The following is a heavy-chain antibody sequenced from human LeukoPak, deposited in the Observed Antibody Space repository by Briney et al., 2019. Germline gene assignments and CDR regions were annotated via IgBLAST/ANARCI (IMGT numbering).Heavy chain of an antibody. J-gene: IGHJ6*02. D-gene: IGHD2-2*01. V-gene: IGHV4-4*07. CDR2: IYTSGST. CDR1: GGSISSYY. Sequence: SETLSLTCTVSGGSISSYYWSWIRQPAGKGLEWIGRIYTSGSTNYNPSLKSRGTISVDTSKNHFSPKLSSVTAADTAVYYGARDPGLYCSSTSCSPDYGMDVWGQGTTVTVSS. CDR3: ARDPGLYCSSTSCSPDYGMDV.